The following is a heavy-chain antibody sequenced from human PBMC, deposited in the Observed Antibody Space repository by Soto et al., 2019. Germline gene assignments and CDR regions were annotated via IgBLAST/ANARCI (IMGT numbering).Heavy chain of an antibody. Sequence: GESLKISCKGSGYSFTSYWISWVRQMPGKGLEWMGRIDPSDSYTNYSPSFQGHVTISADKSISTAYLQWSSLKASDTAMYYCAALGVNYDILTGRNWFDPWGQGTLVTVSS. V-gene: IGHV5-10-1*01. D-gene: IGHD3-9*01. CDR2: IDPSDSYT. CDR1: GYSFTSYW. CDR3: AALGVNYDILTGRNWFDP. J-gene: IGHJ5*02.